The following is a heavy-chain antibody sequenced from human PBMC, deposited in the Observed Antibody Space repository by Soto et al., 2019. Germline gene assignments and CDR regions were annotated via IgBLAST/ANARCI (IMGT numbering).Heavy chain of an antibody. CDR1: GFTFGDYA. Sequence: SLRLSCTASGFTFGDYAMSWVRQAPGKGLEWVGFIRSKAYGGTTEYAASVKGRFTISRDDSKSIAYLQMNSLKTEDTAVYYCTRAPLVRGVIIWYDAFDIWGQGTMVTVSS. CDR3: TRAPLVRGVIIWYDAFDI. J-gene: IGHJ3*02. V-gene: IGHV3-49*04. CDR2: IRSKAYGGTT. D-gene: IGHD3-10*01.